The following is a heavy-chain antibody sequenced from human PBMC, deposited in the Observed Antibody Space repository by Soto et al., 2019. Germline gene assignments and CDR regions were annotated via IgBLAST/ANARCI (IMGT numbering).Heavy chain of an antibody. D-gene: IGHD3-10*02. CDR1: GYTITTYG. CDR2: ISPYNAKT. V-gene: IGHV1-18*01. J-gene: IGHJ5*02. Sequence: ASVKVSCKTSGYTITTYGITWVRQAPGQGLEWMGWISPYNAKTNYAQKFQGRVTMTTDTPTSTAYMELRNLRSDDTAVYYCARDRDVRTGFKTFNWLDPWGQG. CDR3: ARDRDVRTGFKTFNWLDP.